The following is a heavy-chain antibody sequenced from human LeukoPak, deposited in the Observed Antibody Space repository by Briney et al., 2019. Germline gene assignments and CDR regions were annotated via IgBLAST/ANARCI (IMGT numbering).Heavy chain of an antibody. CDR2: ITGSGGRT. CDR1: GFTFSSYW. Sequence: PGGSLRLSCAASGFTFSSYWMTWVRQAPGKGLEWVSSITGSGGRTQYADSVQGRFTISRDNSKNTLYLQMNSLRAEDTAVYYCAKDPNGDYIGTFDIWGQGTMVTVSS. CDR3: AKDPNGDYIGTFDI. J-gene: IGHJ3*02. D-gene: IGHD4-17*01. V-gene: IGHV3-23*01.